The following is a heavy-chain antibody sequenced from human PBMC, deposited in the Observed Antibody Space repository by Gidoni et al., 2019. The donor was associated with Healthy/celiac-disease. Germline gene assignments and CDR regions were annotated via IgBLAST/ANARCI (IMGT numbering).Heavy chain of an antibody. CDR1: GFTFSSYG. CDR3: AKDLGASY. CDR2: ISYDGSNK. Sequence: QVQLVESGGGVVQPGSSLRLSCAASGFTFSSYGMHWVRQAPGKGLEWVAVISYDGSNKYYADSVKGRFTISRDNSKNTLYLQMNSLRAEDTAVYYCAKDLGASYWGQGTLVTVSS. D-gene: IGHD3-16*01. J-gene: IGHJ4*02. V-gene: IGHV3-30*18.